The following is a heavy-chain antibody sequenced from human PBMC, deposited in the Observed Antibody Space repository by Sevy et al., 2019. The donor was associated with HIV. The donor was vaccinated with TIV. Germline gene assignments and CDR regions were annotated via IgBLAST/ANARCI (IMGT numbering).Heavy chain of an antibody. J-gene: IGHJ6*02. CDR2: IGTAGDT. V-gene: IGHV3-13*01. CDR3: ARGIGYSSSWYPSYYYYYGMDV. D-gene: IGHD6-13*01. CDR1: GFTFSSYD. Sequence: GGSLRLSCAASGFTFSSYDMHWVRQATGKGLEWVSAIGTAGDTYYPGSVKGRLTISRENAKNSLYLQMNSLRAGDTAVYYCARGIGYSSSWYPSYYYYYGMDVWGQGTTVTVSS.